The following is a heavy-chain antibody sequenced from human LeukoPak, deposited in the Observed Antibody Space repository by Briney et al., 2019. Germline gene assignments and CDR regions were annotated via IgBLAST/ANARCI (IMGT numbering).Heavy chain of an antibody. CDR2: ISSSGGST. D-gene: IGHD3-16*02. V-gene: IGHV3-23*01. CDR1: GFTLSNYA. CDR3: ARSLSSRFSGPCRPYYFDY. J-gene: IGHJ4*02. Sequence: GGSLRLSCAASGFTLSNYAMSWVRQAPGKGLQWVSGISSSGGSTYQVDSVKGRFTISRDNSKNTLYLQMNSLRAEDTAVYYCARSLSSRFSGPCRPYYFDYWGQGTLVTVSS.